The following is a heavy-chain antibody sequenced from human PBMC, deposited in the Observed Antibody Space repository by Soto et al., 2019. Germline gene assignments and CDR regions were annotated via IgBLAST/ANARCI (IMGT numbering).Heavy chain of an antibody. Sequence: PGGSLRLSCQASGFNFDNYGMHWVRQAPGKGLEWVAVITYDGSFQYYADSVKGRFTISRDNSKNTLSLHLNTLKPEDTAVYHCAKDRVGGTFYAPLAFWGQG. V-gene: IGHV3-30*18. D-gene: IGHD1-7*01. CDR2: ITYDGSFQ. CDR3: AKDRVGGTFYAPLAF. CDR1: GFNFDNYG. J-gene: IGHJ4*02.